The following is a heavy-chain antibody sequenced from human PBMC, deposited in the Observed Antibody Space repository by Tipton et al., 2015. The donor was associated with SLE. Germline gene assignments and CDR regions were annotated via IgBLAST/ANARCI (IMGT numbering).Heavy chain of an antibody. Sequence: GSLRLSCAASGFTFSSYSMNWVRQAPGKGLKWVSSISSSSSYIYYADSVKGRFTISRDNAKNSLYLQMNSLRAEDTAVYYCAREGQWLGFDYWGQGTLVTVSS. J-gene: IGHJ4*02. D-gene: IGHD6-19*01. V-gene: IGHV3-21*01. CDR2: ISSSSSYI. CDR1: GFTFSSYS. CDR3: AREGQWLGFDY.